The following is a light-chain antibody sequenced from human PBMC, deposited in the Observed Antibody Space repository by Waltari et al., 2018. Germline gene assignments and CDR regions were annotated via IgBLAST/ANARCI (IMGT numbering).Light chain of an antibody. V-gene: IGKV1-33*01. CDR1: QDINNY. J-gene: IGKJ5*01. CDR2: DPS. Sequence: DIQMTQSPSSLSASVGDKVTITCQASQDINNYLNWYQQKPGEAPKLLIYDPSILESGVPSRRIGRGSGEKFTLTISSLQPQDIVAYYCQQYDNNPTVTFGQGMRLEIK. CDR3: QQYDNNPTVT.